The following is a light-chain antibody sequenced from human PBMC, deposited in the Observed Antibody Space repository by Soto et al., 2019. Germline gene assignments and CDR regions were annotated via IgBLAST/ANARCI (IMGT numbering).Light chain of an antibody. CDR2: RNN. CDR1: SSNIGRNT. Sequence: QSVLTQPPSASGTPGQRVTISCSGSSSNIGRNTVNWYQQLPGTAPKLLLYRNNQRPSRVPDRFSGSKSGTSAALAISGRQSEDEADYYCAACDDRLNGYVFGTGTKVTVL. V-gene: IGLV1-44*01. CDR3: AACDDRLNGYV. J-gene: IGLJ1*01.